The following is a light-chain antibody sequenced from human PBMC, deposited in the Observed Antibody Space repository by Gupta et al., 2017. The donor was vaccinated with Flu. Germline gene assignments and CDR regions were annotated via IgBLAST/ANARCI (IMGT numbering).Light chain of an antibody. CDR2: GAS. CDR3: QQSDSAPPVT. Sequence: SSLSASVGDRVTITCRASQSISRFLTWYQHKPGKAPKLLIYGASSWQSGVPSRFSGSGSGTDFSLTISSLQPGDIATYYCQQSDSAPPVTFGQGTKLEIK. V-gene: IGKV1-39*01. CDR1: QSISRF. J-gene: IGKJ2*01.